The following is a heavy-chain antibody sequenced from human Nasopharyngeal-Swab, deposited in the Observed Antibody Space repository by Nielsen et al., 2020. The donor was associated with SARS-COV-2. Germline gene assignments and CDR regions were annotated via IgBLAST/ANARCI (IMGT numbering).Heavy chain of an antibody. J-gene: IGHJ4*02. V-gene: IGHV3-53*01. D-gene: IGHD3-10*01. Sequence: WIRQPPGKGLEWVSVIYSGGSTYYADSVKGRFTISRDNSKNTLYLQMNSLRAEDTAVYYCARGYYYGSGMSPSYYFDYWGQGTLVTVSS. CDR3: ARGYYYGSGMSPSYYFDY. CDR2: IYSGGST.